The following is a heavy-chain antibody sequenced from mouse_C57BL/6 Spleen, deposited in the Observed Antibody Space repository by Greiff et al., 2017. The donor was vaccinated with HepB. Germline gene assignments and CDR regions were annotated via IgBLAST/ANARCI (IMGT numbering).Heavy chain of an antibody. Sequence: EVHLVESGGGLVQPKGSLKLSCAASGFSFNTYAMNWVRQAPGKGLEWVARIRSKSNNYATYYADSVKDRFTISRDDSESMLYLQMNNLKTEDTAMYYCVRQRGNYAMDYWGQGTSVTVSS. CDR1: GFSFNTYA. V-gene: IGHV10-1*01. J-gene: IGHJ4*01. CDR3: VRQRGNYAMDY. CDR2: IRSKSNNYAT.